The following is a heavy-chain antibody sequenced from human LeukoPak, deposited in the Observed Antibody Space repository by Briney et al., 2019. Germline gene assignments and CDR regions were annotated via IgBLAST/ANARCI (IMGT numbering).Heavy chain of an antibody. CDR1: GFTFSDYY. V-gene: IGHV3-11*01. CDR3: ARARGSYSFDC. D-gene: IGHD1-26*01. Sequence: PGGSLRLSCAASGFTFSDYYMTWIRQAPGKGLECISYVSGSGSTIHDADSVKGRFTISRDNAKNSLYLQMNSLRAEDTAVYYCARARGSYSFDCWGQGTLVTVSS. J-gene: IGHJ4*02. CDR2: VSGSGSTI.